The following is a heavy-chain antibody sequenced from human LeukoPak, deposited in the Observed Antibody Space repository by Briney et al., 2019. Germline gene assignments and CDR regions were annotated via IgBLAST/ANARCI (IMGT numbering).Heavy chain of an antibody. Sequence: GGSLRLSCAASGFTFSSYAMSWVRQAPGKGLEWVSAISGSGGSTYYADSVKGRFTIPRDNSKNTLYLQMNSLRAEDTAVYYCAIRYYGSGSYSYWGQGTLVTVSS. CDR2: ISGSGGST. J-gene: IGHJ4*02. CDR3: AIRYYGSGSYSY. CDR1: GFTFSSYA. D-gene: IGHD3-10*01. V-gene: IGHV3-23*01.